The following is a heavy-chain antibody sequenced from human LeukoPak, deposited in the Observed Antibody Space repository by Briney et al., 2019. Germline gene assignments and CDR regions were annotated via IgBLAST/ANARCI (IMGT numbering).Heavy chain of an antibody. CDR3: ARTPGSGSYYSPLHFDY. V-gene: IGHV3-48*01. J-gene: IGHJ4*02. D-gene: IGHD3-10*01. CDR1: GFTFSSYS. CDR2: ISSSSGTI. Sequence: PGGSLRLSCAASGFTFSSYSMNWVRQAPGKGLEWVSYISSSSGTIYYADSVKGRFTISRDNAKNSLYLQMNSLRAEDTAVYYCARTPGSGSYYSPLHFDYWGQGTLVTVSS.